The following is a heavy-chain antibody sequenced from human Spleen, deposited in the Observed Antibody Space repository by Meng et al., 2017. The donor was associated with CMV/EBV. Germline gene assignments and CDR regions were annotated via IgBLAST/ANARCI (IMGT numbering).Heavy chain of an antibody. V-gene: IGHV3-30*02. J-gene: IGHJ5*02. CDR2: IRYDARNK. D-gene: IGHD2-2*01. CDR1: GFTFSSYG. Sequence: GESLKISCAASGFTFSSYGMHWVRQAPGKGLEWVAFIRYDARNKYYADSVKGRFTISRDNSKNTLYLQMNSLRGEDTAVYYCARLTGHCSSTSCYYWLDPWGQGTLVTVSS. CDR3: ARLTGHCSSTSCYYWLDP.